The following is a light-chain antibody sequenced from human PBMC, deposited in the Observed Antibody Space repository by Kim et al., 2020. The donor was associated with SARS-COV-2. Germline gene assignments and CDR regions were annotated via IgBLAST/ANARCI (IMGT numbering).Light chain of an antibody. CDR1: SRDGGGYNY. V-gene: IGLV2-14*03. CDR2: DGS. Sequence: SITNSCTGTSRDGGGYNYWSWYQQHRGKAPKLMIYDGSNRPSGVSHRFSGSKPGGTASLAIARRQAADEADYFCSSYTSSSNPRVFGGGTQLTVL. J-gene: IGLJ3*02. CDR3: SSYTSSSNPRV.